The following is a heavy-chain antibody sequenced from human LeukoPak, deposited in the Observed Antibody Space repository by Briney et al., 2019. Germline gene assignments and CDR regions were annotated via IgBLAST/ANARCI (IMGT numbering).Heavy chain of an antibody. CDR1: GGSISSSSYY. V-gene: IGHV4-39*01. J-gene: IGHJ3*02. D-gene: IGHD2-21*01. CDR2: IYYSGGT. CDR3: ARAAPYYAFDI. Sequence: SETLSLTCTVSGGSISSSSYYWGWIRQPPGKGLEWIGSIYYSGGTYYNPSLKSRVTISVDTSKNQFSLKLSSVTAADTAVYYCARAAPYYAFDIWGQGTMVIVSS.